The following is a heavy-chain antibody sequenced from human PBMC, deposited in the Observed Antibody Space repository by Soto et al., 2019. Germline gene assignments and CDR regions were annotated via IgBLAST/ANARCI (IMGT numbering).Heavy chain of an antibody. CDR3: ARREIQGPIDY. Sequence: QVQLQESSPGLVKPSDTLSLTCAVSGYSISSSNWWGWIRLPPGKGLEWIGYIYYSGTTYYNPSLKSRVTMSLDTSKNQFSLKLTSVTAVDTAVYYCARREIQGPIDYWGQGTLVTVSS. J-gene: IGHJ4*02. CDR1: GYSISSSNW. V-gene: IGHV4-28*01. CDR2: IYYSGTT. D-gene: IGHD1-26*01.